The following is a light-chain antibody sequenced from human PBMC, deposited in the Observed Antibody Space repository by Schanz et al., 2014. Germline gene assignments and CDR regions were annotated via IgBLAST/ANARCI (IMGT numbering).Light chain of an antibody. J-gene: IGKJ1*01. V-gene: IGKV3D-15*01. CDR1: QSISGY. CDR3: QQYHNWPPWT. Sequence: EIVLTQSPGTLSLSPGERATLSCKASQSISGYDLAWYQQKPGQAPRLLIYGAFDRATGIPDRFSGSGSGTEFTLTISSLQSEDFAVYYCQQYHNWPPWTFGQGTKVDIK. CDR2: GAF.